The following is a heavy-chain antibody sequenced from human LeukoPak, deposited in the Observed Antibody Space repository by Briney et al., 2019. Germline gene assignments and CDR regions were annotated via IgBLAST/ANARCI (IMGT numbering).Heavy chain of an antibody. Sequence: SVKVSCKASGGTFSSYAISWVRQAPGQGLEWMGGIIPIFGTSNYAQKFQGRVTITADESTSTAYMELSSLRSEDTAVYYCARAREGMTTIDYWGQGTLVTVSS. J-gene: IGHJ4*02. V-gene: IGHV1-69*13. CDR1: GGTFSSYA. D-gene: IGHD4-17*01. CDR2: IIPIFGTS. CDR3: ARAREGMTTIDY.